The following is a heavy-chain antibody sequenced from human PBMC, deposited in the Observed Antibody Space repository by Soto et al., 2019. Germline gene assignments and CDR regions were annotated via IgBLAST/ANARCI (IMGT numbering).Heavy chain of an antibody. CDR2: VTHDGTLY. V-gene: IGHV3-30*18. Sequence: QVQLVESGGGVVQPGRSLRLSCVASGFTFSSCAMHWVRQVPGKGLEWLAVVTHDGTLYPYADSVKGRFSISRDNSRKTLYLHMNGLRPEDTAVYYCVKDRSDTWSSDYWGQGTLVTVSS. CDR3: VKDRSDTWSSDY. D-gene: IGHD2-8*02. J-gene: IGHJ4*02. CDR1: GFTFSSCA.